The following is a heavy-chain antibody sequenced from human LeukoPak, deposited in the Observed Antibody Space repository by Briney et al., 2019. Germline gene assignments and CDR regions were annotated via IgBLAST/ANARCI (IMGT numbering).Heavy chain of an antibody. Sequence: SETLSLTCTVSGGPISSYYLSWIRQPAGKGLEYIGRLYTSGSTNYNPSLKSRVTMSVDTSKNQFSLKLSSVTAADTAVYYCARDNHYSGYDLYNWFDPWGQGTLVTVSS. CDR2: LYTSGST. CDR3: ARDNHYSGYDLYNWFDP. D-gene: IGHD5-12*01. V-gene: IGHV4-4*07. J-gene: IGHJ5*02. CDR1: GGPISSYY.